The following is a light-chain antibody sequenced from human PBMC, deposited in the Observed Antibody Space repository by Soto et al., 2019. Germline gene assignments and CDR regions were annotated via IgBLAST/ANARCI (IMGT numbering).Light chain of an antibody. CDR2: AAS. CDR3: QQSYTSPWT. V-gene: IGKV1-39*01. CDR1: QSILTY. J-gene: IGKJ1*01. Sequence: DIRMTQSPSSLSASVGDRVTITCRASQSILTYLNWFQQKPGKAPKLLMYAASSLQGGVPSRFSGSGSGTDFTLTISSLQPEDFATYFCQQSYTSPWTFGQGTKVDIK.